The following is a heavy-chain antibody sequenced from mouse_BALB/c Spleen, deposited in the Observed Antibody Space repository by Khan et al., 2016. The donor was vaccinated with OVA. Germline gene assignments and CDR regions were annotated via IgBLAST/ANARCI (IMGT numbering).Heavy chain of an antibody. CDR2: ISYSGGT. V-gene: IGHV3-2*02. CDR1: GYSITSGYA. J-gene: IGHJ2*01. CDR3: ARGNYYGYYFDY. D-gene: IGHD1-1*01. Sequence: EAKLLESGPGLVKPSQSLSLTCTVTGYSITSGYAWNWIRQFPGNKLEWMGYISYSGGTSYNPSLKSRISITRDTSKNQFFLQLNSVTTEDTATYYCARGNYYGYYFDYWGQGTLSQSPQ.